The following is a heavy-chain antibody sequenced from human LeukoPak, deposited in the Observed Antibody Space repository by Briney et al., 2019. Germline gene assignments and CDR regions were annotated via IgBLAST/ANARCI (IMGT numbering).Heavy chain of an antibody. CDR3: ARDQFPAAP. V-gene: IGHV1-69*06. CDR1: GCTFSSYA. Sequence: ASVKVCCKASGCTFSSYAISWVRQAPGQGLEWMGGIIPIFGTANYAQKFQGRVTITADKSTSTAYMELSSLRSEDTAVYYCARDQFPAAPWGQGTLVTVSS. D-gene: IGHD2-2*01. J-gene: IGHJ5*02. CDR2: IIPIFGTA.